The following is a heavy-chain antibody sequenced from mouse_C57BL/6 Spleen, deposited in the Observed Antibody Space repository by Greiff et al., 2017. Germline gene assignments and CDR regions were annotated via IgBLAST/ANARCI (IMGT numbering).Heavy chain of an antibody. J-gene: IGHJ1*03. CDR3: VRQVSYPYFDV. Sequence: EVKVVESGGGLVQPKGSLKLSCAASGFSFNTYAMNWVRQAPGKGLEWVARISSRSNNYATYYADSVKDRFTISRDDSESMLYLQMNNLKTEDTAMYYCVRQVSYPYFDVWGTGTTVTVSS. D-gene: IGHD2-12*01. CDR1: GFSFNTYA. V-gene: IGHV10-1*01. CDR2: ISSRSNNYAT.